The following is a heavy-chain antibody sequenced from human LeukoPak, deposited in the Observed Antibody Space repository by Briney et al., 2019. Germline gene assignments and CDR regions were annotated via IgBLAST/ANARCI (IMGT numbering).Heavy chain of an antibody. CDR3: ARRSGTYHAFDI. V-gene: IGHV4-59*08. D-gene: IGHD1-26*01. CDR1: GVSISTYY. Sequence: SETLSLTCTVSGVSISTYYWSWIRQPPGKGLEWIGYIYYSGSTNYNPSLKSRVTISVDTSKNQFSLKLSSVTAADTAVYYCARRSGTYHAFDIWGQGTMVTVSS. J-gene: IGHJ3*02. CDR2: IYYSGST.